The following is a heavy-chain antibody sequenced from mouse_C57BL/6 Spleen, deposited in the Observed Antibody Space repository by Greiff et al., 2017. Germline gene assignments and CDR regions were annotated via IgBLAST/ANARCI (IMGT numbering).Heavy chain of an antibody. Sequence: QVQLQQSGAELVKPGASVKLSCKASGYTFTSYWMHWVKQRPGQGLEWIGMIHPNSGSTNYNEKFKSKDTLTVDKSSSTAYLQLSSLTSEDSAVYYCESAQRAQDTLAYWGQGTLVTVSA. CDR1: GYTFTSYW. V-gene: IGHV1-64*01. CDR3: ESAQRAQDTLAY. CDR2: IHPNSGST. D-gene: IGHD3-2*02. J-gene: IGHJ3*01.